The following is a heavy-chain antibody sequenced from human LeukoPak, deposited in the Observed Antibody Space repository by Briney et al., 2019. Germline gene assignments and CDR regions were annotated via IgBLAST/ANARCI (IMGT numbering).Heavy chain of an antibody. CDR1: GFTVSSNY. J-gene: IGHJ4*02. CDR2: IHSDGKT. V-gene: IGHV3-53*01. Sequence: PGGSLTLSCAASGFTVSSNYVSWVRQAPGKGLEWVSVIHSDGKTYYADSVKGRFTISRDSSQNTLYLQMNSLRAEDTAVYYCARHGVLRYIDDWGQGTLDTVSS. D-gene: IGHD3-9*01. CDR3: ARHGVLRYIDD.